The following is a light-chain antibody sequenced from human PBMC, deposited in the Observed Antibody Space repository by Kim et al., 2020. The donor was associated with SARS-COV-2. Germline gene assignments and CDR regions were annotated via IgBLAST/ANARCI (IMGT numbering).Light chain of an antibody. CDR2: SAS. V-gene: IGKV1-39*01. Sequence: DIQMTQSPSYLSASVGDRVTISCRASQTIMTFLTWYQHRPGKAPKLLIYSASTLQSGVPSRFSGSGSGTDFTLTISGLQPEDFATYYCQQHYFTPPYTFGQGTKVDIK. CDR1: QTIMTF. CDR3: QQHYFTPPYT. J-gene: IGKJ2*01.